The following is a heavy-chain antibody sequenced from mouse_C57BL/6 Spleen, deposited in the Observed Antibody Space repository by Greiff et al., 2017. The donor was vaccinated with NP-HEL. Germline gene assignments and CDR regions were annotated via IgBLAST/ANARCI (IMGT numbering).Heavy chain of an antibody. Sequence: EVQLVESGGGLVQPKGSLKLSCAASGFTFNTYAMHWVRQAPGKGLEWVARIRSKSSNYATYYADSVKDRFTISRDDSQSMLYLQMNNLKTEDTAMYYCVRDRDYYYGSSDWYFDVWGTGTTVTVSS. CDR3: VRDRDYYYGSSDWYFDV. V-gene: IGHV10-3*01. D-gene: IGHD1-1*01. CDR1: GFTFNTYA. J-gene: IGHJ1*03. CDR2: IRSKSSNYAT.